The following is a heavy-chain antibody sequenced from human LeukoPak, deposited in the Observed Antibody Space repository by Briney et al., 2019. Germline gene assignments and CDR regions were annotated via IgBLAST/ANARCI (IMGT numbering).Heavy chain of an antibody. CDR1: GYTFTSYY. J-gene: IGHJ6*03. D-gene: IGHD2-2*01. CDR2: INPSGGST. Sequence: GASVKVSCKASGYTFTSYYMHWVRQAPGQRLEWRGIINPSGGSTSYAQKFQGRVTMTRDTSTSTVYMELSSLRSEDTAVYYCARGPIIDIAIVPAADEYYYMDVWGKGTTVTVSS. CDR3: ARGPIIDIAIVPAADEYYYMDV. V-gene: IGHV1-46*01.